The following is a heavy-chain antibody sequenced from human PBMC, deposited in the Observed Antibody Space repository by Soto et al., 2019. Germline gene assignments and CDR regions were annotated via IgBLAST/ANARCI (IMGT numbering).Heavy chain of an antibody. CDR3: ARGRGVVVPAALDY. Sequence: PSETLSFTCAVYGGSFSGYYWSGIRQPPGKGLEWIGKIIHSGSTNYNPSLKSRVNISVDTSKNQFSLKLSSVTAADTAVYYCARGRGVVVPAALDYWGQGTLVTVSS. D-gene: IGHD2-2*01. J-gene: IGHJ4*02. CDR1: GGSFSGYY. V-gene: IGHV4-34*01. CDR2: IIHSGST.